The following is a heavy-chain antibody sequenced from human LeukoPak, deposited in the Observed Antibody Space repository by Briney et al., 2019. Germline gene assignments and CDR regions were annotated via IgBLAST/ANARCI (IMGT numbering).Heavy chain of an antibody. Sequence: GGSLRLSCAASGFTFSSYGMHWVRQAPGKGLEWVSAISGSGGSTYYADSVKGRFTISRDNSKTTLYLQMNSLRAEDTAVYYFFFFKQKTAYEIQDYWGQGTLVTVSS. J-gene: IGHJ4*02. V-gene: IGHV3-23*01. D-gene: IGHD5-18*01. CDR2: ISGSGGST. CDR3: FFFKQKTAYEIQDY. CDR1: GFTFSSYG.